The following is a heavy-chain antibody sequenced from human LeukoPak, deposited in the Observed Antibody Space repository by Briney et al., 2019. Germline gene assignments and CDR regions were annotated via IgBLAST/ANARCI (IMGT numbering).Heavy chain of an antibody. CDR1: GFTFSSYG. V-gene: IGHV3-33*01. D-gene: IGHD3-3*01. J-gene: IGHJ6*02. CDR2: IWYDGSNK. Sequence: PGRSLRLSCAVSGFTFSSYGMHWVRQAPGKGLEWVAVIWYDGSNKYYADSVKGRFTISRDNSKNTLYLQMNSLRAEDTAVYYCARDRAATIFEFPNGMDVWGQGTTVTVSS. CDR3: ARDRAATIFEFPNGMDV.